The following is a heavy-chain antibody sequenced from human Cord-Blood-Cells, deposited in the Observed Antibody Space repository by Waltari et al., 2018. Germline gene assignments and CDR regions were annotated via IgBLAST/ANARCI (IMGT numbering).Heavy chain of an antibody. J-gene: IGHJ4*02. V-gene: IGHV4-39*01. CDR1: GGSISSSSYY. D-gene: IGHD3-9*01. CDR2: IYYSGST. Sequence: QLQLQESGPGLVKPSETLSLTCTVSGGSISSSSYYWGWLRQPPGKGLEWLGSIYYSGSTYYNPSLKSRVTISVDTSKNQFSLKLSSVTAADTAVYYCARSYYDILTGYPQFDYWGQGTLVTVSS. CDR3: ARSYYDILTGYPQFDY.